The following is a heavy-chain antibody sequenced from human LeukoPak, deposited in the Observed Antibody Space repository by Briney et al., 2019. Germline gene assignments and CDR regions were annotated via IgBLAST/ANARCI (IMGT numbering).Heavy chain of an antibody. CDR1: GFTFSSYG. CDR3: ARTPGSYVAAKYYYYGMDV. V-gene: IGHV3-33*08. CDR2: RWYDGSNK. D-gene: IGHD2-15*01. J-gene: IGHJ6*02. Sequence: GGSLRLSCAASGFTFSSYGMHWVRQAPGKGLEWVAVRWYDGSNKYYADSVKGRFTISRDNSKNTLYLQMNSLRAEDTAVYYCARTPGSYVAAKYYYYGMDVWGQGTTVTVSS.